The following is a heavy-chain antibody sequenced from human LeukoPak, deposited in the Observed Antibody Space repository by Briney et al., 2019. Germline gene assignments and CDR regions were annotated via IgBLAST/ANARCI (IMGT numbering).Heavy chain of an antibody. D-gene: IGHD5-18*01. CDR1: GGSISSYY. Sequence: SETLSLTCTVSGGSISSYYWSWIRQPPGKGLEWIGYIYYSGGTNYNPSLKSRVTISVDTSKNQFSLKLSSVTAADTAVYYCARPERETWIQLPYYYYYYGMDVWGQGTTVTVSS. CDR3: ARPERETWIQLPYYYYYYGMDV. J-gene: IGHJ6*02. V-gene: IGHV4-59*01. CDR2: IYYSGGT.